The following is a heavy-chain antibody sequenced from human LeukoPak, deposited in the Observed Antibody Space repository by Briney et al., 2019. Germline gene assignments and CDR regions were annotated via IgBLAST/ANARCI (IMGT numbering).Heavy chain of an antibody. J-gene: IGHJ5*02. D-gene: IGHD3-3*01. CDR1: GGSISSGDYY. CDR2: IYYSGST. Sequence: PSETLSLTCTVSGGSISSGDYYWSWIRQPPGKGLEWIGYIYYSGSTYYNPSLKSRVNISVDTSKNQFSLKLSSVTAADTAVYYCAREIFGVVKDWFDPWGQGTLVTVSS. V-gene: IGHV4-30-4*08. CDR3: AREIFGVVKDWFDP.